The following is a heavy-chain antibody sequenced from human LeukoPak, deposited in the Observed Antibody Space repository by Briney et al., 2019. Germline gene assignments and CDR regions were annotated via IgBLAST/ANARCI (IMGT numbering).Heavy chain of an antibody. V-gene: IGHV3-33*01. CDR2: IWYDGSNK. Sequence: GGSLRLSCAASGFTFSSYGMHWVRQAPGKGLEWVAVIWYDGSNKYYADSVKGRFTISRDNAKSSLYLQMNSLRDEDTAVYYCARLPQRIYYDILTGYYSVSDWGQGTLVTVSS. J-gene: IGHJ4*02. D-gene: IGHD3-9*01. CDR1: GFTFSSYG. CDR3: ARLPQRIYYDILTGYYSVSD.